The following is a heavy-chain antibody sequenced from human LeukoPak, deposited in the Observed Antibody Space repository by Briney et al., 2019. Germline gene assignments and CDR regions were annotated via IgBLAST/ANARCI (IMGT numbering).Heavy chain of an antibody. CDR2: IISSGGST. Sequence: GGSLRLSCAASGFTFSSYVMTWVRQPPGKGLEWVSGIISSGGSTYYADSVKGRFTISRDNSKNTLYLQMNSLRAEDTAVYYCAKGTRYSSSSGTFDYWGQGTLVTVSS. CDR3: AKGTRYSSSSGTFDY. D-gene: IGHD6-6*01. J-gene: IGHJ4*02. V-gene: IGHV3-23*01. CDR1: GFTFSSYV.